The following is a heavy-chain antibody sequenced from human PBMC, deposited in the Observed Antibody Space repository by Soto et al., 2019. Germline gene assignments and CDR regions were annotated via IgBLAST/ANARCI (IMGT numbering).Heavy chain of an antibody. CDR2: IYYSGST. V-gene: IGHV4-39*01. D-gene: IGHD6-13*01. Sequence: SETLSLTCTVSGGSISSSSYYWGWIRQPPGKGLEWIGSIYYSGSTYYNPSLKSRVTISVDTSKNQFSLKLSSVTAADTAVYYCARGITYDRYIAAARTNWGQGTLVTVSS. J-gene: IGHJ4*02. CDR1: GGSISSSSYY. CDR3: ARGITYDRYIAAARTN.